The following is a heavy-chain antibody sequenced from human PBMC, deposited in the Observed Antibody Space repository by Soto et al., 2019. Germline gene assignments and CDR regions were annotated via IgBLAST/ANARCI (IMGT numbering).Heavy chain of an antibody. Sequence: GSLSVSCAASGFTFNTYSMNWVLQAPGKGLEWVSCISGSGTYIDYPDSVKGRFIVSRDNAKNSLYLEMNSLRAEDTAVYYCARAISYFYYGMDVWGQGTTVTVSS. CDR1: GFTFNTYS. J-gene: IGHJ6*02. CDR2: ISGSGTYI. CDR3: ARAISYFYYGMDV. V-gene: IGHV3-21*01.